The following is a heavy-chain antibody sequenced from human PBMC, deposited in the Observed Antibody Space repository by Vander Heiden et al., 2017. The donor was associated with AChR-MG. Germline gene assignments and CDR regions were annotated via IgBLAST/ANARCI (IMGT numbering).Heavy chain of an antibody. D-gene: IGHD2-2*01. CDR3: ARMRLVPAAMSVYYYYGMDV. CDR2: IYPGDSDT. J-gene: IGHJ6*02. V-gene: IGHV5-51*01. CDR1: GYRFTSYW. Sequence: EVQLVQSGAEVKKPGESLKISCKGSGYRFTSYWIGWVRQMPGKGLEWMGIIYPGDSDTRYSPSFQGQVTISADKSISTAYLQWSSLKASDTAMYYCARMRLVPAAMSVYYYYGMDVWGQGTTVTVSS.